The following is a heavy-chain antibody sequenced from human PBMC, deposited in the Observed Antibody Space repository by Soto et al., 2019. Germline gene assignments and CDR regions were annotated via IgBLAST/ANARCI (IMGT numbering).Heavy chain of an antibody. CDR2: ISAYNGNT. CDR1: GYTFTSYG. CDR3: ARVGARDVTNWFDP. J-gene: IGHJ5*02. V-gene: IGHV1-18*01. D-gene: IGHD4-4*01. Sequence: AASVKVSCKASGYTFTSYGISWVRQAPGQGLEWMGWISAYNGNTNYAQKLQGRVTMTTDTSTSTAYMELRSLRSDDTAVYYCARVGARDVTNWFDPWGQGTLVTSPQ.